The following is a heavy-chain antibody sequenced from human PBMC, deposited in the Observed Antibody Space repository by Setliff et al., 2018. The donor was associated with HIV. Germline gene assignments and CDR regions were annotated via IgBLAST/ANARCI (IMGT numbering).Heavy chain of an antibody. CDR2: IYTSGRT. CDR1: GASLQSYY. D-gene: IGHD3-10*01. Sequence: PSETLSLTCSVSGASLQSYYWSWIRQPAGKGLQWIGRIYTSGRTNYNPSLKSRVTISVDTSKNQFSLKLRSVTAADTAAYYCARLGYVSGGFYKTPGPYYLDYWGQGALVTVSS. V-gene: IGHV4-4*07. CDR3: ARLGYVSGGFYKTPGPYYLDY. J-gene: IGHJ4*02.